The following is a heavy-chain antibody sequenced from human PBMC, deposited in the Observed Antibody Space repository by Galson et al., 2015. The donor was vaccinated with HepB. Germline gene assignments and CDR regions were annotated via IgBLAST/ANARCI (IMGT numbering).Heavy chain of an antibody. CDR1: GFTVSSNY. CDR3: VGGFWVY. D-gene: IGHD3-16*01. Sequence: SLRLSCAASGFTVSSNYMSWVRQAPGKGLEWVSVIYSGGSTNHADSVKGRFSISRDHSKNTLYLQMNSLRGEDTAVYYCVGGFWVYWGQGTLVTVSS. CDR2: IYSGGST. V-gene: IGHV3-66*01. J-gene: IGHJ4*02.